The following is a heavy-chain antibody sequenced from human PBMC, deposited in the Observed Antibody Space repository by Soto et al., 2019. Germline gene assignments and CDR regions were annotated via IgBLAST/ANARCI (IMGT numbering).Heavy chain of an antibody. V-gene: IGHV3-13*01. CDR2: IGTAGDT. Sequence: GGSLRLSCAASGFTFSSYDMHWVRQATGKGLEWVSAIGTAGDTYYPGSVKGRFTISRENAKNSLYLQMNSLRAGDTAVYYCARGAYLTGVVDYWGQGTLVTVSS. CDR1: GFTFSSYD. CDR3: ARGAYLTGVVDY. D-gene: IGHD2-8*02. J-gene: IGHJ4*02.